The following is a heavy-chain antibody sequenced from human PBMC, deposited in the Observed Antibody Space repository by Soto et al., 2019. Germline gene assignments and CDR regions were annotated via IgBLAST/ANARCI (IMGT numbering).Heavy chain of an antibody. V-gene: IGHV5-51*01. CDR2: IYPGDSDT. J-gene: IGHJ6*02. D-gene: IGHD6-19*01. CDR1: GYSFTSYW. CDR3: ATITGGWHSDYYYYGMDV. Sequence: GESLKISCKGSGYSFTSYWIGWVRQMPGKGLEWMGIIYPGDSDTRYSPSFQGQVTISADKSISTAYLQWSSLKASDTAMYYCATITGGWHSDYYYYGMDVWGQGTTVTVSS.